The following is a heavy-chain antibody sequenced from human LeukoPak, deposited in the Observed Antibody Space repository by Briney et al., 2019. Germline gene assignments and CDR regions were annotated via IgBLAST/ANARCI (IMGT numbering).Heavy chain of an antibody. CDR2: IYTSGST. CDR3: ARDSGNYYYYYMDV. J-gene: IGHJ6*03. Sequence: SETLYLTCTVSGGSISSYYWSWIRQPAGKGLEWIGRIYTSGSTNYNPSLKSRVTMSVDTSKNQLSLKLSSVTAADTAVYYCARDSGNYYYYYMDVWGKGTTVTVSS. CDR1: GGSISSYY. D-gene: IGHD1-26*01. V-gene: IGHV4-4*07.